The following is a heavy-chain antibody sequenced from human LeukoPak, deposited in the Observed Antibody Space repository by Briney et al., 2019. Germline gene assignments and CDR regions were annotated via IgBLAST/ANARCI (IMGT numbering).Heavy chain of an antibody. D-gene: IGHD5-24*01. Sequence: GESLKISCKGSGYSFTNYWIVWVRQMPGKGLEWMGIFYPGDFDTTYSPSFQDQVTISADRTISTAYLQWSSLKASDTAIYYCARVGDGYFDYWGQGTLVTVSS. J-gene: IGHJ4*02. CDR3: ARVGDGYFDY. CDR2: FYPGDFDT. V-gene: IGHV5-51*01. CDR1: GYSFTNYW.